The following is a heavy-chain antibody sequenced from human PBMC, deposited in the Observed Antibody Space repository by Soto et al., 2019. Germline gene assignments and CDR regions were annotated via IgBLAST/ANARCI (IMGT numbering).Heavy chain of an antibody. CDR1: GYTFTSYG. Sequence: ASVRVSCKASGYTFTSYGISWVRQAPGQGLEWMGWISAYNGNTNYAQKLQGRVTMTTDTSTSTAYMELRSLRSDDTAVYYCARVTSDDYYGSFDPWGQGPLVTVSS. CDR3: ARVTSDDYYGSFDP. V-gene: IGHV1-18*01. D-gene: IGHD3-10*01. J-gene: IGHJ5*02. CDR2: ISAYNGNT.